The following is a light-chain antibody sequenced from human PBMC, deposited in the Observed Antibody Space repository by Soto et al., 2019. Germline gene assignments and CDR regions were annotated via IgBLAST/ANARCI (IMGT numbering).Light chain of an antibody. CDR1: QSISRY. CDR3: QQTYDTPAPT. CDR2: GAS. J-gene: IGKJ4*01. Sequence: DIQMTQSPSSLSASVGDRVTITCRASQSISRYLHWYQKMPGRAPRLLIYGASRLQSGVPSRFSGTGSGTEFTLTISSLQPEDYGTYYCQQTYDTPAPTFGGGTRVEIK. V-gene: IGKV1-39*01.